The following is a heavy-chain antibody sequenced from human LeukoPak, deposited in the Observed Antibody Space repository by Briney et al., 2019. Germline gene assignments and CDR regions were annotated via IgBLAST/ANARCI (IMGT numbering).Heavy chain of an antibody. CDR1: GYTFTDYY. V-gene: IGHV1-2*02. Sequence: SSVTVSCKASGYTFTDYYMHWVRQAPGQGLEWLGWINPNSGGTNYAQKFQGRVTMTRDTSISTAYMELSRLRSDDTAVYYCAREYYDSSAYNQEAIDYWGESALVPVSS. D-gene: IGHD3-22*01. CDR3: AREYYDSSAYNQEAIDY. J-gene: IGHJ4*02. CDR2: INPNSGGT.